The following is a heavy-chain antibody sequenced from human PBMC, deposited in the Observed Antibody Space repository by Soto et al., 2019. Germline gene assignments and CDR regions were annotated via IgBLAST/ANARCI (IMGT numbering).Heavy chain of an antibody. D-gene: IGHD6-6*01. CDR1: GGSVSSGSYY. CDR3: ARRGINIAARPGYYFDY. Sequence: SETLSLTCTVSGGSVSSGSYYWSWIRQPPGKGLEWIGYIYYSGSTNYNPSLKSRVTISVDTSKNQFSLKLSSVTAADTAVYYCARRGINIAARPGYYFDYWGQCTVVTVSS. V-gene: IGHV4-61*01. J-gene: IGHJ4*02. CDR2: IYYSGST.